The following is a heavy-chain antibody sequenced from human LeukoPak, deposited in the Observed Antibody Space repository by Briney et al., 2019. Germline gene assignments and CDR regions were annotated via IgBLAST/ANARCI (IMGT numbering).Heavy chain of an antibody. V-gene: IGHV3-21*01. Sequence: GGSLRLSCAASGFTFRSYKMNWVRQAPGKRPEWVSSISSSSSYIYYADSVKGRFTISRDNAKNSLYLQMNSLRAEDKALYYCARGASRADYWGQGTLVTVSS. CDR1: GFTFRSYK. CDR3: ARGASRADY. J-gene: IGHJ4*02. CDR2: ISSSSSYI.